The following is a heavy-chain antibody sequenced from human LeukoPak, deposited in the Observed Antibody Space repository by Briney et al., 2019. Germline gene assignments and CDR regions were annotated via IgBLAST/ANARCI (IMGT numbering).Heavy chain of an antibody. V-gene: IGHV1-2*02. Sequence: EASVKVSCKASGYTLTGYYMQWVRQAPGQGLEWMGWINPNSGGTNYAQKFQGRVTMTRDTSISTAYMELSRLRSDDTAVYYCAREGLMNAVVAATPMIPEPFDYWGQGTLVTVSS. CDR1: GYTLTGYY. D-gene: IGHD2-15*01. CDR3: AREGLMNAVVAATPMIPEPFDY. CDR2: INPNSGGT. J-gene: IGHJ4*02.